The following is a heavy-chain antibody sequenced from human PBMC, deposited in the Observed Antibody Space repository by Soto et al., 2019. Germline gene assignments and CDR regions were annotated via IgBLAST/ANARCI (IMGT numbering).Heavy chain of an antibody. CDR2: IIPIFGTA. Sequence: SVKVSCKASGGTFSSYAISWVRQAPGQGLEWMGGIIPIFGTANYAQKFQGRVTITADESTSTAYMELSSLRSEDTAVYYCARSVRNYYDSSGPKAFDYWGQGTLVTVSS. V-gene: IGHV1-69*13. CDR3: ARSVRNYYDSSGPKAFDY. J-gene: IGHJ4*02. D-gene: IGHD3-22*01. CDR1: GGTFSSYA.